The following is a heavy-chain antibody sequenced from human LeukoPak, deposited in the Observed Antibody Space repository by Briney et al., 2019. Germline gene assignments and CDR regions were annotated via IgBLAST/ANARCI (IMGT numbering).Heavy chain of an antibody. Sequence: GGSLRLSCAASGFSFSIHAMSWVRQAPGNGLEWVSGISGRTGNSDYADAVKGRCTISRDNSKDTVFLQMNSLRVEDTAVYYCAKGGREPARLAVPMYHYFDGWGRGTRVTVSS. D-gene: IGHD6-19*01. CDR3: AKGGREPARLAVPMYHYFDG. J-gene: IGHJ2*01. CDR2: ISGRTGNS. CDR1: GFSFSIHA. V-gene: IGHV3-23*01.